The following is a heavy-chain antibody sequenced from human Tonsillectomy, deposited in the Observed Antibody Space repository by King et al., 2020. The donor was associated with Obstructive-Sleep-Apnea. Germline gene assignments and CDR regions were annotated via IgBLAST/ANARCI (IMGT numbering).Heavy chain of an antibody. J-gene: IGHJ4*02. CDR3: AKDFYRGSGWNRDY. CDR2: ISGSGGST. Sequence: VQLVESGGGLVQPGGSLRLSCEASGFTFSSYAMSWVRQAPGKGLEWVSAISGSGGSTYYADSVKGRFTISRDNSTNTLYLQMNSLRAEDTAVYYCAKDFYRGSGWNRDYWGQGTLVTVSS. CDR1: GFTFSSYA. D-gene: IGHD6-19*01. V-gene: IGHV3-23*04.